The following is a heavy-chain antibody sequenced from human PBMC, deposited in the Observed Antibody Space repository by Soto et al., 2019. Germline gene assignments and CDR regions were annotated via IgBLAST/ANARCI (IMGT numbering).Heavy chain of an antibody. V-gene: IGHV3-23*01. CDR2: ISVSGSNT. J-gene: IGHJ4*02. CDR3: ANGHSRGPFDF. D-gene: IGHD3-22*01. CDR1: GFSFSDYS. Sequence: VGSLRLSCAASGFSFSDYSMTWVRQAPGKGLEWVSSISVSGSNTYYADSVKGRFTISRDNSRNTLSLQMNSLRAEDTAVYYCANGHSRGPFDFWGQGTLVTVSS.